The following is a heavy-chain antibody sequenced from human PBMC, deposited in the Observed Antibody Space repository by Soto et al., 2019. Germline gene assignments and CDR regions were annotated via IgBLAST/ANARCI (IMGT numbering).Heavy chain of an antibody. D-gene: IGHD6-13*01. CDR2: IIPIFGTA. CDR1: GGTFSSYA. Sequence: QVQLVQSGAEVKKPGSSVKVSCKASGGTFSSYAISWVRQAPGQGLEWMGGIIPIFGTANYAQKFKGRVTITAKESTSVAYSELGSLTAEDTAVYYCARTGHGNSWYSGIDVWGKGTTVTFSS. V-gene: IGHV1-69*12. CDR3: ARTGHGNSWYSGIDV. J-gene: IGHJ6*04.